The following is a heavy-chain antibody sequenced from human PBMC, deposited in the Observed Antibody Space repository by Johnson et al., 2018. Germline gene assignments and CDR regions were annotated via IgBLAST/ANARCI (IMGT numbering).Heavy chain of an antibody. J-gene: IGHJ3*02. CDR2: MNPNSGNT. D-gene: IGHD2-2*02. CDR1: GYTFTSYD. CDR3: ARDRQDCSSTSCYTFAAFDI. V-gene: IGHV1-8*01. Sequence: VQLLESGAEVKKPGSSVKVSCKASGYTFTSYDINWVRQATGQGLEWMGWMNPNSGNTGYAQTFQGRVTMTRNTSISTAYMELSSLRAEDTAVYYSARDRQDCSSTSCYTFAAFDIWGQGTMVTVSS.